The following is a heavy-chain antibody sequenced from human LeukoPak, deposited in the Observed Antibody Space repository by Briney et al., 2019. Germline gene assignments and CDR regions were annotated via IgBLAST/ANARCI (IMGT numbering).Heavy chain of an antibody. D-gene: IGHD3-10*01. CDR1: GYSFTSYW. CDR3: ATDLQITMVRGVIELDY. V-gene: IGHV1-18*04. Sequence: GESLKISCKGSGYSFTSYWIGWVRQAPGQGLEWMGWISAYNGNTNYAQKLQGRVTMTTDTSTSTAYMELRSLRSDDTAVYYCATDLQITMVRGVIELDYWGQGTLVTVSS. CDR2: ISAYNGNT. J-gene: IGHJ4*02.